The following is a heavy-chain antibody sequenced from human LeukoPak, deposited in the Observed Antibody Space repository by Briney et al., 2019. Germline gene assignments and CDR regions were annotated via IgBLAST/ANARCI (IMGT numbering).Heavy chain of an antibody. D-gene: IGHD3-9*01. V-gene: IGHV4-59*08. CDR1: GDSITSYY. CDR3: ARLSNYGILTGNSWFDS. Sequence: SETLSLTCTVSGDSITSYYWTWIRQPPGKALEWIGYIYYSGSTNYSPSLKSRVTISLDKSKTQFFLKLSSVAAADTAVYYCARLSNYGILTGNSWFDSWGQGTVVTVSS. CDR2: IYYSGST. J-gene: IGHJ5*01.